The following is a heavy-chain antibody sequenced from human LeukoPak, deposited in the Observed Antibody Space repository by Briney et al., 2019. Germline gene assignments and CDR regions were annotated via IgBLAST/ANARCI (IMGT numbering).Heavy chain of an antibody. CDR2: ISYDGSNK. CDR3: ARVGYCSSGICYGMDV. Sequence: GRSLRLSCAASGLTFSSYAMDWVRQAPGKGVEWVAVISYDGSNKYYADSVKGRFTISRDNSKNTLYLQMNSLRAEDTAVYYCARVGYCSSGICYGMDVWGPGTTVTVSS. CDR1: GLTFSSYA. V-gene: IGHV3-30-3*01. J-gene: IGHJ6*02. D-gene: IGHD2-2*01.